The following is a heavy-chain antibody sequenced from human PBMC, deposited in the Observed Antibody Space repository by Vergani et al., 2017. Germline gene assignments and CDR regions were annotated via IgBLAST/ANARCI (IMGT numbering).Heavy chain of an antibody. CDR2: IDWDDDT. V-gene: IGHV2-70*04. Sequence: QVTLKESGPALVKLTQTLTLTCTFSGFSLTTYGMRVSWIRQPPGKALEWLARIDWDDDTYYRTSLRTRLTISKDTFKNQVALTMTNMDPVDTATYYCARTLSDSRGYYLDYWGQGTLVTVSS. D-gene: IGHD3-22*01. J-gene: IGHJ4*02. CDR1: GFSLTTYGMR. CDR3: ARTLSDSRGYYLDY.